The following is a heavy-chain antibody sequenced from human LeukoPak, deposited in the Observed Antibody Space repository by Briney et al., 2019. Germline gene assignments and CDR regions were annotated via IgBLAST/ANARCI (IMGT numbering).Heavy chain of an antibody. CDR2: AYYSGTT. CDR1: GGYIGKFY. CDR3: ASVRRQLRGNWFDP. Sequence: SETLSLTCSVSGGYIGKFYWSWIRQSPGMGLEWIGYAYYSGTTRYNRSFRGRVSMSADDSRNLFSLRLRSVTAADTAVYYCASVRRQLRGNWFDPWGQGTLVTVSS. D-gene: IGHD3-10*02. J-gene: IGHJ5*02. V-gene: IGHV4-59*01.